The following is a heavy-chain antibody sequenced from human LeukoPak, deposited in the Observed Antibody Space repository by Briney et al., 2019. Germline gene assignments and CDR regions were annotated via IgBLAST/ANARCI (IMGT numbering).Heavy chain of an antibody. Sequence: PGGSLRLSCATSGFTFSSYWMDWVRKAPGKGLEWVAKIKEDGSKKDYVDSVKGRFIISRDNAKNSLYLEMNSLRADDTGVYYCVRENPYVQWGQGTLVTVSS. V-gene: IGHV3-7*01. D-gene: IGHD2-21*01. CDR2: IKEDGSKK. CDR1: GFTFSSYW. J-gene: IGHJ4*02. CDR3: VRENPYVQ.